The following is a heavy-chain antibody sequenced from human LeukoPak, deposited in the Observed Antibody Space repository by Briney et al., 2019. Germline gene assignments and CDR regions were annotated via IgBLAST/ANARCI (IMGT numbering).Heavy chain of an antibody. J-gene: IGHJ4*02. V-gene: IGHV3-66*02. CDR1: RFTVSSNY. CDR3: ASRLGATGHYFDY. D-gene: IGHD1-26*01. CDR2: IYSGGST. Sequence: GGSLRLSCAASRFTVSSNYMSWVRQAPGKGLEWVSVIYSGGSTYYADSVKGRFTISRDNSKNTLYLQMNSLRAEDTAVYYCASRLGATGHYFDYWGQGTLVTVSS.